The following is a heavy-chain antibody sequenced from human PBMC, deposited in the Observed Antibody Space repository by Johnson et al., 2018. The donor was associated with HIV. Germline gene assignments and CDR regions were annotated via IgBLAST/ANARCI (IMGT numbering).Heavy chain of an antibody. V-gene: IGHV3-11*04. J-gene: IGHJ3*02. CDR3: ASDYGDYDHAFDI. CDR1: GFSFSDYF. CDR2: ISRGGSSASVI. D-gene: IGHD4-17*01. Sequence: QLVESGGGLVKPGGSLRLSCAASGFSFSDYFVSWIRQAPGKGLEWVSYISRGGSSASVIYYADSVKGRFTISRENAKNSVYLQMNSLRSDDTAVYYCASDYGDYDHAFDIWGRGTVVTVTS.